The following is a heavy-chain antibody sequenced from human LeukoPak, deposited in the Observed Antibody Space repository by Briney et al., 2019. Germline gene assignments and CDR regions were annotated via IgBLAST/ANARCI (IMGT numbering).Heavy chain of an antibody. CDR1: GGSISSDGYY. D-gene: IGHD6-6*01. Sequence: SETLSLTCTVSGGSISSDGYYWSWIRQHPGKGLEWIGYIYYSGSTYYNPSLKSRVTISVDTSKNQFSLKLTSVTAADTAVYYCARGGSSSGLGSFDYWGQATLVTVT. CDR3: ARGGSSSGLGSFDY. CDR2: IYYSGST. V-gene: IGHV4-31*03. J-gene: IGHJ4*02.